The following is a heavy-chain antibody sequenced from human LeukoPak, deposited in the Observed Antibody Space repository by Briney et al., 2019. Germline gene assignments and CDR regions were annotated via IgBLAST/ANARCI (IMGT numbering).Heavy chain of an antibody. J-gene: IGHJ6*02. D-gene: IGHD1-1*01. CDR1: GYPFTSYE. V-gene: IGHV1-8*01. CDR3: ARSDNTHWYFYYGLDV. CDR2: INPNTHTT. Sequence: ASVKVSCRASGYPFTSYEINWVRQATGQGLEWMGWINPNTHTTDYEAKFQGRVAMTMNMSTSTVYMELSGLTSEDTAAYYCARSDNTHWYFYYGLDVWGQGTTVTVSS.